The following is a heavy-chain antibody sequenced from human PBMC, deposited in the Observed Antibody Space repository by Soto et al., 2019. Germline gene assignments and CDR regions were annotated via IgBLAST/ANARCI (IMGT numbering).Heavy chain of an antibody. Sequence: PGGSLRLSCAASGFTFSSYSMNWVRQAPGKGLEWVSYISSSSSTIYYADSVKGRFTISRDNAKDSLYLQMNSLRAEDTAVYYCARVRVVPAADTILGTHKYYYYMDVWGKGTTVTVSS. J-gene: IGHJ6*03. CDR1: GFTFSSYS. CDR3: ARVRVVPAADTILGTHKYYYYMDV. V-gene: IGHV3-48*01. D-gene: IGHD2-2*01. CDR2: ISSSSSTI.